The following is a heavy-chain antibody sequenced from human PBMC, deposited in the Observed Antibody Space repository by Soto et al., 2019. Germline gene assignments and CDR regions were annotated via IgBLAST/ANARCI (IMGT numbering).Heavy chain of an antibody. CDR3: AREQQLLAGGWFWFDP. Sequence: QSPTLSLTCAISGESVSSNSAAWYWIRQSPSRGLEWLGRTYYRSKWYNDYAVSVKSRITINPDTSKNQFSLQLNPVTPEDTAVYYCAREQQLLAGGWFWFDPWGQGTLVTVSS. CDR2: TYYRSKWYN. D-gene: IGHD6-13*01. J-gene: IGHJ5*02. CDR1: GESVSSNSAA. V-gene: IGHV6-1*01.